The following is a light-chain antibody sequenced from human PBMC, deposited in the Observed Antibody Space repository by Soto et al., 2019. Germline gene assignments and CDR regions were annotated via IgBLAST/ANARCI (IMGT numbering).Light chain of an antibody. V-gene: IGKV3-15*01. J-gene: IGKJ1*01. Sequence: EIVMTQSPATLSASPWERATLSCRASQSVRSNLAWYQQKPGQAPRLLIYVASTRATGIPARFSGSGSGTEFTLSNDSLHSEAFAVHYCQQYNNWPPTFGQGTKVEIK. CDR1: QSVRSN. CDR3: QQYNNWPPT. CDR2: VAS.